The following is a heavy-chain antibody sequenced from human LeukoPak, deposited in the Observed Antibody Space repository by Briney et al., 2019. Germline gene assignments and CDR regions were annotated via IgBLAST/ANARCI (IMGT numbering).Heavy chain of an antibody. CDR2: ISPIFGTA. J-gene: IGHJ5*02. V-gene: IGHV1-69*05. D-gene: IGHD2-2*01. Sequence: GSSVKVSCKASGGTFSSYAISWVRQAPGQGLEWMGGISPIFGTANYAQKFQGRVTITTDESTSTAYMELSSLRSEDTAVYYCARVPAAYADNWFDPWGQGTLVTVSS. CDR1: GGTFSSYA. CDR3: ARVPAAYADNWFDP.